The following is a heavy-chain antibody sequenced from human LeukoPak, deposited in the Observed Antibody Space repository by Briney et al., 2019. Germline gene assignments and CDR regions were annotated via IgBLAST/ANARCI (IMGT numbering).Heavy chain of an antibody. CDR3: VSSLHGFSYGPGY. Sequence: PGGSLRLSCAASGFTFSSYAMSWVRQAPGKGLEWVSAISGSGGSTYYADSVKGRFAISRDNARRSLYLQMNSLRVEDTAMYYCVSSLHGFSYGPGYWGQGTLVIVSS. CDR2: ISGSGGST. J-gene: IGHJ4*02. CDR1: GFTFSSYA. V-gene: IGHV3-23*01. D-gene: IGHD3-10*01.